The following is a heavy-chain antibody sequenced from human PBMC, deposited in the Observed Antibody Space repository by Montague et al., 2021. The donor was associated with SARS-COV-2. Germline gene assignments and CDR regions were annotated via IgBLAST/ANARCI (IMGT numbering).Heavy chain of an antibody. V-gene: IGHV4-39*02. CDR1: GGSISSSTYY. CDR3: ARGRQHFNMIVVVMTGGEYYFDY. D-gene: IGHD3-22*01. J-gene: IGHJ4*02. Sequence: LSLTCTVSGGSISSSTYYWAWIHQPPGKGLEWIGEINHRGTSNYNPSLKSRVSISVDTSKNQFSLYLGSVTAADTAVYYCARGRQHFNMIVVVMTGGEYYFDYWGQGTLVTVSS. CDR2: INHRGTS.